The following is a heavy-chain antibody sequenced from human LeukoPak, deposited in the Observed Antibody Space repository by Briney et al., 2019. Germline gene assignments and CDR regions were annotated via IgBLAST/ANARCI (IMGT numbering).Heavy chain of an antibody. Sequence: PGGSLRLSCAASGFTFSSYSMNWVRQAPGKGLEWVSSISSSSSYIYYADSVKGRFTISRDNAKNSLYLQMNSLRAEDTAVYYCARDLELGISPFGYWGQGTLVTVSS. CDR1: GFTFSSYS. CDR3: ARDLELGISPFGY. D-gene: IGHD7-27*01. J-gene: IGHJ4*02. CDR2: ISSSSSYI. V-gene: IGHV3-21*01.